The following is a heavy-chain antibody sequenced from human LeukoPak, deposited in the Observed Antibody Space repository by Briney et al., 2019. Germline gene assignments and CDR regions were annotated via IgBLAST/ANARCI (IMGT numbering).Heavy chain of an antibody. Sequence: ASVKVSCKASGGTFSSYAISWVRQAPGQGLEWMGIINPSGGSTSYAQKFQGRVTMTRDMSTSTVYMELSSLRSEDTAVYYCARGQRYYMDVWGKGTTVTVSS. D-gene: IGHD6-25*01. CDR2: INPSGGST. J-gene: IGHJ6*03. CDR1: GGTFSSYA. V-gene: IGHV1-46*01. CDR3: ARGQRYYMDV.